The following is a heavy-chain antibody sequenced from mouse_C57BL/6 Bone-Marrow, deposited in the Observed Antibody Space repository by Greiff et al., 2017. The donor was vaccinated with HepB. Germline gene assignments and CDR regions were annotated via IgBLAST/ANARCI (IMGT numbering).Heavy chain of an antibody. V-gene: IGHV1-50*01. J-gene: IGHJ2*01. CDR3: ARWAYYYVSSYGYY. CDR2: IDPSDSYT. CDR1: GYTFTSYW. D-gene: IGHD1-1*01. Sequence: QVQLQQPGAELVKPGASVKLSCKASGYTFTSYWMQWVKQRPGQGLEWIGEIDPSDSYTNYNQKFKGKATLTVDTSSSTAYMQLSSLTSEDSAVYYCARWAYYYVSSYGYYWGQGTTLTVSS.